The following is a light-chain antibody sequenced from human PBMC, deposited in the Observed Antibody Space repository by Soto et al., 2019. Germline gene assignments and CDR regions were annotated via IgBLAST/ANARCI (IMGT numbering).Light chain of an antibody. V-gene: IGLV2-14*01. Sequence: SALTQPASVSGSPGQSITISCTGTSGDVGGYNYVSWYQQHPDKAPKLMIYEVSNRPSGVSNRFSGSKSGNTASLTISGLQAEDEADYYCTSYTSSSTGVFGGGTQLTVL. CDR2: EVS. CDR3: TSYTSSSTGV. J-gene: IGLJ3*02. CDR1: SGDVGGYNY.